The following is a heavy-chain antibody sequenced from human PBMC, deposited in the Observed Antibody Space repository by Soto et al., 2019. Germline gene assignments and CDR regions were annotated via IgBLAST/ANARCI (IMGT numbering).Heavy chain of an antibody. CDR3: ARVSQRGWTIDY. CDR1: GFTVSSNY. V-gene: IGHV3-53*01. J-gene: IGHJ4*02. CDR2: IYSGGST. Sequence: EVQLVESGGGLIQPGGSLRLSCAASGFTVSSNYMSWVRQAPGKGLEWVSVIYSGGSTYYADSVKGRFTISRDNSKNTLYLQMKRLRAEDTAVYYCARVSQRGWTIDYWGQGTLVTVSS. D-gene: IGHD6-19*01.